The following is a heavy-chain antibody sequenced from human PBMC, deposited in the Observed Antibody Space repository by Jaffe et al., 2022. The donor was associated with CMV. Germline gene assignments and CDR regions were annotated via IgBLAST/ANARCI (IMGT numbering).Heavy chain of an antibody. J-gene: IGHJ4*02. CDR1: GFTFSSYG. CDR2: IWYDGSNK. V-gene: IGHV3-33*01. CDR3: ARDRGLAAALFDY. D-gene: IGHD6-13*01. Sequence: QVQLVESGGGVVQPGRSLRLSCAASGFTFSSYGMHWVRQAPGKGLEWVAVIWYDGSNKYYADSVKGRFTISRDNSKNTLYLQMNSLRAEDTAVYYCARDRGLAAALFDYWGQGTLVTVSS.